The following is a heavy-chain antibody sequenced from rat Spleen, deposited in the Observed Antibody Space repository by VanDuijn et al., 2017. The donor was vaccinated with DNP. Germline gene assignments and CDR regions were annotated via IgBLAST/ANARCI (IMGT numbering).Heavy chain of an antibody. V-gene: IGHV5S10*01. D-gene: IGHD1-12*03. CDR1: GFTFSDYN. CDR2: IIYDGSRT. Sequence: EVQLVESGGGLVQPGRSLKLSCAASGFTFSDYNMAWVRQAPKKGLEWVATIIYDGSRTYYRDSVKGRFTISRDNAKSTLYLQMDSLRSEDTATYYCATASYYDGYPPFAYWGQGTLVTVSS. J-gene: IGHJ3*01. CDR3: ATASYYDGYPPFAY.